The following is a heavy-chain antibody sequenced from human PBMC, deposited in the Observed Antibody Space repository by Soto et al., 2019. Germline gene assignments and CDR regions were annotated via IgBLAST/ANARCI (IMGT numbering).Heavy chain of an antibody. J-gene: IGHJ6*02. Sequence: QVQLVESGGGVVQPGRSLRLSCAASGFTFSSYGMHWVRQAPGQGLEWVAVIWYDGSNKYYADSVKGRFTISRDNSKNTLYMQMNRLRAEDTAVYYCARSIAEAGSFGPYYYDGMDVWGQGTTVTVSS. CDR2: IWYDGSNK. V-gene: IGHV3-33*01. CDR1: GFTFSSYG. CDR3: ARSIAEAGSFGPYYYDGMDV. D-gene: IGHD6-13*01.